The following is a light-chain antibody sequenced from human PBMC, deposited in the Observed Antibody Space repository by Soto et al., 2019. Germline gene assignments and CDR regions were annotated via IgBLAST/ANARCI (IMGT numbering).Light chain of an antibody. CDR1: QDISNY. J-gene: IGKJ1*01. CDR2: DAS. Sequence: IQMTQSPSTVSASVGDRVTITCQASQDISNYLNWYQQKPGKAPKLLIYDASNLETGVPSRFSGSGSGTDFTLTISRLEPEDFAVYYCQQYGSSPQTFGQGTKVDIK. V-gene: IGKV1-33*01. CDR3: QQYGSSPQT.